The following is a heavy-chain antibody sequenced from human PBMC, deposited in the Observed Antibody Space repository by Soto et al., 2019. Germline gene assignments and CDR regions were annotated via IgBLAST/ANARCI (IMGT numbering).Heavy chain of an antibody. Sequence: PGGSLRLCCAVSGVTLSNVWMNWVRQAPGKGPEWVGRIKSKTDGGTTDYAAPVKGRFTISRDDSENTLYLQMNSLKIEDTAVYYCSHGYYQYFNSWGQGTLVTVSS. CDR2: IKSKTDGGTT. CDR3: SHGYYQYFNS. V-gene: IGHV3-15*07. J-gene: IGHJ4*02. D-gene: IGHD5-18*01. CDR1: GVTLSNVW.